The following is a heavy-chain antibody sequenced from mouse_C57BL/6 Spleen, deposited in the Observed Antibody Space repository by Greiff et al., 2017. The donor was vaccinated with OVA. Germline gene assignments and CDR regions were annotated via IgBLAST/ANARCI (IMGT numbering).Heavy chain of an antibody. Sequence: VQLQQPGAELVRPGTSVKLSCKASGYTFTSYWMHWVKQRPGQGLEWIGVIDPSDSYTNYNQKFKGKATLTVDKSSSTAYMQLSSLTSEDSAVDYCARSSYGRSNNWWFDDWGTGTTVTVSA. CDR2: IDPSDSYT. V-gene: IGHV1-59*01. CDR3: ARSSYGRSNNWWFDD. J-gene: IGHJ1*03. D-gene: IGHD1-1*01. CDR1: GYTFTSYW.